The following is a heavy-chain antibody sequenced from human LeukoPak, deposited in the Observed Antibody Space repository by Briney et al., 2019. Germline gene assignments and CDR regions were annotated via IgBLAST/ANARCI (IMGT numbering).Heavy chain of an antibody. CDR1: GGSISSYY. Sequence: PSETLSLTCTVSGGSISSYYWSWIRQPPGEGLEWIGRIYTSGSTNYNPSRKSRVTMSVDTSKNQFSLKLSSVTAADTAVYYCARGGYYYDSSGYYDYGGQGTLVTVPS. V-gene: IGHV4-4*07. D-gene: IGHD3-22*01. CDR2: IYTSGST. CDR3: ARGGYYYDSSGYYDY. J-gene: IGHJ4*02.